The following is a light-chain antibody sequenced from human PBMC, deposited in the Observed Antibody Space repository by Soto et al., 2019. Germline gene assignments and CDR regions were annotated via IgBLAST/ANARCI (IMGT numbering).Light chain of an antibody. J-gene: IGKJ1*01. CDR3: QQSNNWPWT. CDR2: GAS. V-gene: IGKV3-15*01. Sequence: EIAVKKSPATMSVSTLERHTLSCRASQSVSNNLAWYQQQPGQAPMLLIFGASTRATGVPARFSGSGSGTDFTLTINSLQSEDFAVYYCQQSNNWPWTFGQGTKVDI. CDR1: QSVSNN.